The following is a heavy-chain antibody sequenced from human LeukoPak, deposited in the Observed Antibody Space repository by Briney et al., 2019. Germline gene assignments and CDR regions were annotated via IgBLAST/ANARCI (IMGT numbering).Heavy chain of an antibody. V-gene: IGHV4-30-2*01. CDR1: GGSISSGGYS. J-gene: IGHJ3*02. D-gene: IGHD5-18*01. CDR3: PSTVDTAMGAFDI. CDR2: IYHSGST. Sequence: SETLSLTCAVSGGSISSGGYSWSWIRQPPGKGLEWIGYIYHSGSTYYNPSLKSRVTISVDTSKNQFSLKLSSVTAADTAVYYCPSTVDTAMGAFDIWGQGTMVTVSS.